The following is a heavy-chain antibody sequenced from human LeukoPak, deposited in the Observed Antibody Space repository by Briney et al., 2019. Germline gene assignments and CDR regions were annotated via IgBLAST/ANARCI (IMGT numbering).Heavy chain of an antibody. CDR2: ITGNGATT. J-gene: IGHJ4*02. CDR1: GFSFSSAA. Sequence: GGSLRLSCAGSGFSFSSAAMSWVRQTPGKGLEWVSSITGNGATTYYSDSVKGRFTISRDNSRNTLSLQMSSLRVEDTAVYYCSKERRRVDTEMVRSYYFENWGQGTLVTVSS. CDR3: SKERRRVDTEMVRSYYFEN. V-gene: IGHV3-23*01. D-gene: IGHD5-18*01.